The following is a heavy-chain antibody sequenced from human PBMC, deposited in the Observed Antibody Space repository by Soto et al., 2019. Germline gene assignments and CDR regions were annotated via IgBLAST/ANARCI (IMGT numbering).Heavy chain of an antibody. J-gene: IGHJ3*02. CDR1: GFTFSSYD. CDR2: IGTAGDT. D-gene: IGHD6-6*01. Sequence: GGSLRPSCAASGFTFSSYDMHWVRQATGKGLEWVSAIGTAGDTYYPGSVKGRFTISRENAKNSLYLQMNSLRAGDTAVYYCARGGFRAAARAFDIWGQGTMVTVSS. V-gene: IGHV3-13*01. CDR3: ARGGFRAAARAFDI.